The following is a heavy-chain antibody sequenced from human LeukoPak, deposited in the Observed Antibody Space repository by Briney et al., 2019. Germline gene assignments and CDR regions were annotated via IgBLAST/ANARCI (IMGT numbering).Heavy chain of an antibody. J-gene: IGHJ4*02. CDR1: GFTFSDYY. Sequence: GGSLRLSCAASGFTFSDYYMSWIRQAPGKGLEWVSYISSSGSTMYYADSVKGRFTISRDNSKNTLYLQMNSLRAEDTAVYYCAKDSFGGNQRPFDYWGQGTLVTVSS. D-gene: IGHD2-15*01. CDR3: AKDSFGGNQRPFDY. CDR2: ISSSGSTM. V-gene: IGHV3-11*01.